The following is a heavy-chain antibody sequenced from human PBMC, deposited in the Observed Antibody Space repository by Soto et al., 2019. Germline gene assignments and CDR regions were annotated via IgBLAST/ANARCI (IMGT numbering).Heavy chain of an antibody. CDR1: GFTFSSYA. CDR2: ISYDGSNK. J-gene: IGHJ4*02. D-gene: IGHD2-8*02. CDR3: AREWWGMAIDY. Sequence: QVQLVEYGGVVVQPGRSLRLSSAASGFTFSSYAMDWGRQGPGKGLEWVAGISYDGSNKYYADSKKGRFTISRDNSKNTLYLQMNSLRAEDTAVYYCAREWWGMAIDYWGQGTLVTVSS. V-gene: IGHV3-30-3*01.